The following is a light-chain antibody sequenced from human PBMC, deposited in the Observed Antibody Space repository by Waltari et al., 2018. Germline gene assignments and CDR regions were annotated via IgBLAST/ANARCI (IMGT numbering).Light chain of an antibody. CDR2: AAS. J-gene: IGKJ2*01. CDR1: QSVSSTY. V-gene: IGKV3-20*01. Sequence: EILLTQSPGTLSLSPGESATLSCRASQSVSSTYLAWYRQKPGQAPRLLIYAASSRATGIPDRFSGSGSGTDSTLTISRLEPEDFAVCYCQQHGSSPRTFGQGTKVEIK. CDR3: QQHGSSPRT.